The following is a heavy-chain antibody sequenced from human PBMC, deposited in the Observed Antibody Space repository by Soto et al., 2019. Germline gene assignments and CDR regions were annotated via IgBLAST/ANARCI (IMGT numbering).Heavy chain of an antibody. J-gene: IGHJ6*02. D-gene: IGHD1-26*01. CDR2: ISAYNGNT. Sequence: QVQLVQSGAEVRKPGASLKVSCKASGYTFTSYGISWVRQAPGQGLEWMGWISAYNGNTNYAQKLQGRVTMTTDTSTGTAYMELRSLRSDDTAVYYCASLLRGYGMDVWGQGTTVTVSS. CDR3: ASLLRGYGMDV. V-gene: IGHV1-18*01. CDR1: GYTFTSYG.